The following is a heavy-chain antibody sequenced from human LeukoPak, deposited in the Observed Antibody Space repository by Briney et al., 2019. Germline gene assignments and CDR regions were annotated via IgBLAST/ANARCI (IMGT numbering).Heavy chain of an antibody. CDR3: ARHAIVIGWFGELFKRNWFDP. J-gene: IGHJ5*02. CDR1: GGSFSGYY. CDR2: INHSGST. Sequence: KSSETLSLTCAVYGGSFSGYYWSWIRQPPGKGLEWIGEINHSGSTNYNPSLKSRVTISVDTSKNQFSLKLSSVTAADTAVYYCARHAIVIGWFGELFKRNWFDPWGQGTLVTVSS. D-gene: IGHD3-10*01. V-gene: IGHV4-34*01.